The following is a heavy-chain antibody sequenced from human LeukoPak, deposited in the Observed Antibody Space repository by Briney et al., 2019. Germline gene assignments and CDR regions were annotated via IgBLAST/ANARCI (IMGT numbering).Heavy chain of an antibody. CDR2: IYTSGST. CDR3: ARDRSDFWSGYYTGYYYGMDV. J-gene: IGHJ6*02. CDR1: GGSISSYY. Sequence: SETLSLTCTVSGGSISSYYWSWLRQPAGKGLEWIGRIYTSGSTNYNPSLKSRVTMSVDTSKNQFSLKLSSVTAADTAVYYCARDRSDFWSGYYTGYYYGMDVWGQGTTVTVSS. D-gene: IGHD3-3*01. V-gene: IGHV4-4*07.